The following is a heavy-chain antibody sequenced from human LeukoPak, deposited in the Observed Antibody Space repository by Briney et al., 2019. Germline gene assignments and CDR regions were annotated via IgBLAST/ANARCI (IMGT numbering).Heavy chain of an antibody. CDR2: IYSGGST. V-gene: IGHV3-53*01. Sequence: PGGSLRLSCVVSGFTVSSNYMSWVRQAPGKGLEWVSIIYSGGSTYYADSVKGRFTISRDNSKNTVYLHMNSLRAEDTAVYYCARANSATIPGVDPWGQGTLVTVSS. CDR1: GFTVSSNY. D-gene: IGHD1-26*01. J-gene: IGHJ5*02. CDR3: ARANSATIPGVDP.